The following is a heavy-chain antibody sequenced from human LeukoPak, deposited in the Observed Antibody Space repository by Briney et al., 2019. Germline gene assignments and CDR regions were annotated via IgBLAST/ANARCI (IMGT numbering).Heavy chain of an antibody. J-gene: IGHJ2*01. CDR2: ISYDGSNK. CDR3: ARGGDLRAGWFDL. CDR1: GFTFSSYG. Sequence: GGSLRLSCAASGFTFSSYGMHWVRQAPGKGLEWVAVISYDGSNKYYADSVKGRFTISRDNSKNTLYLQMNSLRAEDTAVYYCARGGDLRAGWFDLWGRGNLVSVSS. D-gene: IGHD4-17*01. V-gene: IGHV3-30*03.